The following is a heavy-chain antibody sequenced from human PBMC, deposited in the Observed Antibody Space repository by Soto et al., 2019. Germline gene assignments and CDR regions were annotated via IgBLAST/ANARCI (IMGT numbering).Heavy chain of an antibody. J-gene: IGHJ4*02. CDR3: TRRSYIWGSYRYTPFDY. Sequence: PGGSLRLSCTGSGFTFGDYSMSWFRQAPGKGLEWVGFIRSNAYGGTTEYGASVKGRFSISRDDPKSIAYLQMNSLKTEDTAVYYCTRRSYIWGSYRYTPFDYWGQGTLVTVPQ. CDR1: GFTFGDYS. V-gene: IGHV3-49*03. CDR2: IRSNAYGGTT. D-gene: IGHD3-16*02.